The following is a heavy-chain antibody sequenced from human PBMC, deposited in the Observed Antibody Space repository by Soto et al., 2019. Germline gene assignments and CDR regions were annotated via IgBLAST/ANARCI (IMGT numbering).Heavy chain of an antibody. CDR1: RRPISGYY. J-gene: IGHJ6*01. D-gene: IGHD6-13*01. Sequence: PSETLCLTCNFSRRPISGYYWSWIRQPPGKGPDYIGYIYYRGSTNYNPSLESRVTMSVDTSRNQFSLKVNSVTAADTAVYYCARQQLLHFYYALDVWGQGTTVTVSS. CDR2: IYYRGST. V-gene: IGHV4-59*01. CDR3: ARQQLLHFYYALDV.